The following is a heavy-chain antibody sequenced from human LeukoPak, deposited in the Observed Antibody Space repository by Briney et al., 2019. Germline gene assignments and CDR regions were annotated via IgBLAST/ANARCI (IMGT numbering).Heavy chain of an antibody. CDR3: ARGPTYQPIDS. Sequence: PSETLSLTCTVSGDSISSGNYYWGWIHQPPGKGLDWIASIHYSGTTYYNPSLKSRVTISVDTSKNHFSLKLSSVTAADTAVYYCARGPTYQPIDSWGQGTLVTVSS. V-gene: IGHV4-39*02. D-gene: IGHD2-2*01. J-gene: IGHJ4*02. CDR1: GDSISSGNYY. CDR2: IHYSGTT.